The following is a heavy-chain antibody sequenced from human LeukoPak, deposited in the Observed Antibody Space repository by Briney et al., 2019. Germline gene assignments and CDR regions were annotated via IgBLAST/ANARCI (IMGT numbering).Heavy chain of an antibody. Sequence: PGGSLRFSGAASSFTFSSYNMNWVRKAPGKGLEWVSFISSSGSYIYYRDSVKGRFTISRDNTKNSLYLQMNSLRAEDTAVYYCAKGGDHWGQGTLVTVSS. D-gene: IGHD3-16*01. CDR1: SFTFSSYN. CDR2: ISSSGSYI. V-gene: IGHV3-21*01. J-gene: IGHJ4*02. CDR3: AKGGDH.